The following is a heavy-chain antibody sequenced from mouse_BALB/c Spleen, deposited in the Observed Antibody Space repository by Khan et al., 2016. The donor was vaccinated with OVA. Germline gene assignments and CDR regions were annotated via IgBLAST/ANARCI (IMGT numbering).Heavy chain of an antibody. CDR3: VRYDEVYYAMDY. V-gene: IGHV2-2*02. CDR1: DFSLTSYS. Sequence: QVQLKESGPGLVQPSQSLSITCTVSDFSLTSYSVHWVRQSPGKGLEWLGVIWRGGSTDYSAAFMSRLSISKDNSKRQVFFKVNSLQANDTAIYYCVRYDEVYYAMDYWGQGTSVTVSS. CDR2: IWRGGST. D-gene: IGHD2-14*01. J-gene: IGHJ4*01.